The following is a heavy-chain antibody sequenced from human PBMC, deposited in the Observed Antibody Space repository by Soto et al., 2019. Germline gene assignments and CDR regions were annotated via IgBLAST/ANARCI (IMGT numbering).Heavy chain of an antibody. D-gene: IGHD3-16*01. Sequence: TLSLTCNVSGDSLSSGSHYWSWIRQPPGKGLEWIGYVFFTGTTKYNPSLKSRVTISVDTSKNQFSLKLSSVSAADTAVYYCARTLYAFFDYWGQGALVTVSS. CDR2: VFFTGTT. V-gene: IGHV4-61*01. J-gene: IGHJ4*02. CDR3: ARTLYAFFDY. CDR1: GDSLSSGSHY.